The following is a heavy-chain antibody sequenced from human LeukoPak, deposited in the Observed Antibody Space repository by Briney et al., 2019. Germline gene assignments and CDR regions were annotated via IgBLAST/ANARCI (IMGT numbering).Heavy chain of an antibody. D-gene: IGHD3-10*01. CDR2: IYHSGST. CDR3: ASNHYYDSGSLDY. J-gene: IGHJ4*02. Sequence: SETLSLTCAVSGGSISSGGYSWSWIRQPPGKGLEWIGYIYHSGSTYYNPSLKSRVTISVDSSKNQFSLKLSSVTAADTAVYYCASNHYYDSGSLDYWGQGTLVTVSS. CDR1: GGSISSGGYS. V-gene: IGHV4-30-2*01.